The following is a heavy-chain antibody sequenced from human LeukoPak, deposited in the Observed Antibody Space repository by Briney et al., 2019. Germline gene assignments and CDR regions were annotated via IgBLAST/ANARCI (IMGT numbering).Heavy chain of an antibody. CDR2: INWRGGST. Sequence: GGSLRLSCTASGFAFDEHGMSWVRDVLGEGLERGSGINWRGGSTGYADTLWGRFTISRDTAPNSLYLQKDSLRAEDRALYYCARAPITSPFYFDYWGQGTLVTVSS. CDR1: GFAFDEHG. J-gene: IGHJ4*02. D-gene: IGHD2-2*01. CDR3: ARAPITSPFYFDY. V-gene: IGHV3-20*04.